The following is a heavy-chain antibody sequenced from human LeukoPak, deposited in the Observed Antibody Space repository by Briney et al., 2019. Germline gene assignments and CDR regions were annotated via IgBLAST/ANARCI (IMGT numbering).Heavy chain of an antibody. D-gene: IGHD3-10*01. CDR2: IDKDGSGT. Sequence: GGSLRLSCTPSGFTFSTYWMTWVRQAPGKGLEGVASIDKDGSGTYYVGSVKGRFTISRDNAKNSLFLQMNSLRAEDTAVYYCARGGSARFDYWGQGTLVTVSS. V-gene: IGHV3-7*01. CDR1: GFTFSTYW. CDR3: ARGGSARFDY. J-gene: IGHJ4*02.